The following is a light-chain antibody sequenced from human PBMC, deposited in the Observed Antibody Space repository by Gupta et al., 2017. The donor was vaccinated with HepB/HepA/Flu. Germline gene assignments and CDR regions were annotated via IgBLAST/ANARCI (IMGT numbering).Light chain of an antibody. V-gene: IGKV3-20*01. CDR2: DGS. J-gene: IGKJ4*01. CDR3: QHDGSSLT. CDR1: QRLKNNS. Sequence: IVLTPSPGTVSLSPGERATLSCSASQRLKNNSLGWEQQKPGQAPRLLIYDGSTSAMRITDRFSGSGAEEDFTLTSMRPEYEDFAGYYGQHDGSSLTFGGGTKVEIK.